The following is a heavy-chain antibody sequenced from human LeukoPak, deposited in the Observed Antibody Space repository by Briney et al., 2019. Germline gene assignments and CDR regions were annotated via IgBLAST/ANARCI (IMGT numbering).Heavy chain of an antibody. J-gene: IGHJ4*02. D-gene: IGHD3-16*01. Sequence: SETLSLTCTVPDDSISTYYWSWIRQPPGAVLEWIGYISYSGSTVYNPSLKSRVTISLDTSKNQFSLNLNSVTAADTAVYYCARVGRGDHTWGSYSFDSWGQGTLVTVSS. V-gene: IGHV4-59*01. CDR1: DDSISTYY. CDR2: ISYSGST. CDR3: ARVGRGDHTWGSYSFDS.